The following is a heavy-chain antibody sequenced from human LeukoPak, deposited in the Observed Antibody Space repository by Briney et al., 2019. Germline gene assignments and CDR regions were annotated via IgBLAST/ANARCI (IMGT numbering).Heavy chain of an antibody. Sequence: GVSLTLSCAASAFTFSSYWMHWLGQAPGKGRVWVSRINSDGSSTSYADSVKGRFTITRDNAKNTLYLQMNSLRAEDTAVYYCARASIAARQGDQTYYYYYYYDMDVWGKGTTVTVSS. J-gene: IGHJ6*03. V-gene: IGHV3-74*01. CDR1: AFTFSSYW. CDR2: INSDGSST. D-gene: IGHD6-6*01. CDR3: ARASIAARQGDQTYYYYYYYDMDV.